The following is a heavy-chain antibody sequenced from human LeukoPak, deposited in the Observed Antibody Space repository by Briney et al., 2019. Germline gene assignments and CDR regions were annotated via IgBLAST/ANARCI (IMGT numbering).Heavy chain of an antibody. Sequence: PGGSLRLSCAASGFTFRSYWLTWVRQAPGKGLEWVANIGQDGREKYYVDSVKGRFTISRDNAKNSLYLQMNSLRADDTAVYYCARSNSSYAESCYWGQGTLVTVSS. CDR1: GFTFRSYW. J-gene: IGHJ4*02. V-gene: IGHV3-7*01. CDR3: ARSNSSYAESCY. D-gene: IGHD5-12*01. CDR2: IGQDGREK.